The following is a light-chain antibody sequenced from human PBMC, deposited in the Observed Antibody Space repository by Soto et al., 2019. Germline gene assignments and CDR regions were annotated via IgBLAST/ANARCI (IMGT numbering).Light chain of an antibody. J-gene: IGKJ1*01. V-gene: IGKV3-11*01. Sequence: EIVLTQSPATLSLSPGERATLSCRASQSVSNFLAWYQQKPCQAPRLLISDASNRATGIPGRFSGSGSGTDLSLTISSLEPEDFAVYYCQQRSNCPWTFGKGNNVEIK. CDR3: QQRSNCPWT. CDR1: QSVSNF. CDR2: DAS.